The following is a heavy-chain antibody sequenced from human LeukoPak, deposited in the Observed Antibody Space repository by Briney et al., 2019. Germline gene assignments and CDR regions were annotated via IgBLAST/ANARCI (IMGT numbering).Heavy chain of an antibody. CDR2: ISSSTGTI. J-gene: IGHJ4*02. D-gene: IGHD3-9*01. CDR3: ATGGGRYFDWLPSYYFDY. CDR1: GFPFSSYS. V-gene: IGHV3-48*04. Sequence: PGGSLRLSCAASGFPFSSYSMNWVRQAPGKGLEWVSYISSSTGTIYYADSVKGRFTISRDNAKNSLYLQMNSLRAEDTAVYYCATGGGRYFDWLPSYYFDYWGQGTLVTVSS.